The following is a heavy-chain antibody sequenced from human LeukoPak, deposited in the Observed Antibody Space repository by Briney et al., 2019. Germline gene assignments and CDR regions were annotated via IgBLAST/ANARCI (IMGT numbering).Heavy chain of an antibody. D-gene: IGHD3-10*01. Sequence: SGTLSLTCAVSGGSISSSNWWSWVRQPPGKGLEWIGYISYNGTTNYNPSLKSRLTTSLDTSKKQFSLKLSSVTAADTAVYYCASDGGQGYWGQGILVTVSS. J-gene: IGHJ4*02. CDR1: GGSISSSNW. V-gene: IGHV4-4*02. CDR2: ISYNGTT. CDR3: ASDGGQGY.